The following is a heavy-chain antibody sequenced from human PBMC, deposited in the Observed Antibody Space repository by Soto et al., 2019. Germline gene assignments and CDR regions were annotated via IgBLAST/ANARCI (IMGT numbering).Heavy chain of an antibody. J-gene: IGHJ4*02. CDR3: ARARYYYDSSDFFGY. V-gene: IGHV1-18*04. CDR1: GYTFTSYG. Sequence: ASVKVSCKASGYTFTSYGISWVRQAPGQGLEWMGWISAYNGNTNYAQKLQGRVTMTTDTSTSTAYMELRSLRSDDTAVYYCARARYYYDSSDFFGYWGQGTLVTVSS. D-gene: IGHD3-22*01. CDR2: ISAYNGNT.